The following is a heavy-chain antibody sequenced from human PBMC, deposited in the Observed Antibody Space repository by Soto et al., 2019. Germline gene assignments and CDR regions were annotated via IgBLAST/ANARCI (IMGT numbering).Heavy chain of an antibody. CDR1: GFTFSSYG. CDR2: ISYDGSNK. D-gene: IGHD5-18*01. V-gene: IGHV3-30*18. J-gene: IGHJ6*02. Sequence: GGSLRLSCAASGFTFSSYGMHWVRQAPGKGLEWVAVISYDGSNKYYADSVKGRFTISRDNSKNTLYLQMNSLRAEDTAVYYCAKDLLIQLCSDREGGMDVRGQRTTVIGSS. CDR3: AKDLLIQLCSDREGGMDV.